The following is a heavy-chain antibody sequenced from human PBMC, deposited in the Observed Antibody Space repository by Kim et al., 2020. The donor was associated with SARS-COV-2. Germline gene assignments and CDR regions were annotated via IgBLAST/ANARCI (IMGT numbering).Heavy chain of an antibody. D-gene: IGHD4-17*01. J-gene: IGHJ5*02. V-gene: IGHV3-23*01. Sequence: GGSLRLSCAASGFTFSSYSISWVRQAPGKGLEWVSSISGSGRSTYYADSVKGRFTISRDNSKNTLYLQMNSLRVEDTAVYFSVTTDACGQGTLVTVSS. CDR1: GFTFSSYS. CDR2: ISGSGRST. CDR3: VTTDA.